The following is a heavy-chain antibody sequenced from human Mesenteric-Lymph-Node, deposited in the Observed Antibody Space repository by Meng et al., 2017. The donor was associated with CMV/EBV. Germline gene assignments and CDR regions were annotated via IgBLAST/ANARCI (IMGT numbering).Heavy chain of an antibody. CDR1: GFTFSIYS. Sequence: SGFTFSIYSINWVRQAPGKGLEWVSSIDSTSRHMNYADSVKGRFTISRDNAKNSVYLQMNSLRADDTAVYYCARDRIVGASHFEYWGQGTLVTVSS. CDR3: ARDRIVGASHFEY. CDR2: IDSTSRHM. V-gene: IGHV3-21*01. D-gene: IGHD1-26*01. J-gene: IGHJ4*02.